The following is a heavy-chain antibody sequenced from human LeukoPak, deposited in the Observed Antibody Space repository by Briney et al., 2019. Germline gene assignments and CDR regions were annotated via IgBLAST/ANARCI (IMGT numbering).Heavy chain of an antibody. CDR3: AREPRGSSGWYSVN. Sequence: GGSLRLSCAASGFTFSDYSMNWVRQAPGKGLEWVSSISSSSSYIYYADSVKGRFTISRDSAKNSLYLQMNSLRAEDTAVYYCAREPRGSSGWYSVNWGQGTLVTVSS. V-gene: IGHV3-21*01. CDR2: ISSSSSYI. CDR1: GFTFSDYS. J-gene: IGHJ4*02. D-gene: IGHD6-19*01.